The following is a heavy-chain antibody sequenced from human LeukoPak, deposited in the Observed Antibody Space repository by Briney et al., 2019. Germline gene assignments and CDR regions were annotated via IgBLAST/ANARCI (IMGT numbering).Heavy chain of an antibody. D-gene: IGHD2/OR15-2a*01. CDR1: GFSFSSNT. V-gene: IGHV3-23*01. J-gene: IGHJ4*02. Sequence: GGSLRLSCAGSGFSFSSNTMSWVRQAPGRGLEWVSAISNNGGRTDYADSVKGRFTISRDNSKSTLYLHMDSLRAEDTAVYYCARDEDTAALSEYWGQGTLVTVSS. CDR3: ARDEDTAALSEY. CDR2: ISNNGGRT.